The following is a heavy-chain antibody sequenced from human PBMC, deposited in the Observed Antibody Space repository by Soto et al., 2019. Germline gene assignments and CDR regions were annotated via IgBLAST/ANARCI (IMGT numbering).Heavy chain of an antibody. CDR2: ISYSGST. V-gene: IGHV4-31*03. J-gene: IGHJ4*02. CDR3: ARAPELEGSDY. Sequence: QVQLQESGPGLVKPSQTLSLTCTVSGGSISSGGYYWSWIRQHPGQGLERIGYISYSGSTYYNPSLTSRVTISVDTSKNQFSLMLASVTAADTAVYFWARAPELEGSDYWGQGTLVTVSS. CDR1: GGSISSGGYY. D-gene: IGHD1-7*01.